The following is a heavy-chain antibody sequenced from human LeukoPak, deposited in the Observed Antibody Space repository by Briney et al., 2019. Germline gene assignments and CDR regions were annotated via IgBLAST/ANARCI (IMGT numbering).Heavy chain of an antibody. CDR3: ARSVVYHYYYYMDV. CDR1: GGSISSYY. D-gene: IGHD4-23*01. V-gene: IGHV4-4*07. CDR2: IYTSGST. J-gene: IGHJ6*03. Sequence: PSETLSLTCTVSGGSISSYYWSWIRRPAGKGLEWIGRIYTSGSTNYNPSLKSRVTMSVDTSKNQFSLKLSSVTAADTAVYYCARSVVYHYYYYMDVWGKGTTVTVSS.